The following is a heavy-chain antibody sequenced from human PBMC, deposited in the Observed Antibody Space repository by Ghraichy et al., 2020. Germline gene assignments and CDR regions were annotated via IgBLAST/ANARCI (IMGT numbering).Heavy chain of an antibody. CDR2: IIPIFGTR. CDR1: GGSLTSYA. CDR3: ASSEPVTSHAKLYYYYVMDV. V-gene: IGHV1-69*13. Sequence: SVKVSCKVSGGSLTSYAISWVRQAPGQGLEWIGGIIPIFGTRNYAQNFQDRVTITADESASTAYMELSRLKSEDTAVYYCASSEPVTSHAKLYYYYVMDVWGRGTTVTVSS. J-gene: IGHJ6*02.